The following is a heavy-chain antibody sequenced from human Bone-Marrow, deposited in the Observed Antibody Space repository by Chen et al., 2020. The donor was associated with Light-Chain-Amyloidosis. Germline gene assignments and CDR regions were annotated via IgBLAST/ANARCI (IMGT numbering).Heavy chain of an antibody. V-gene: IGHV3-21*01. CDR3: VRQYSGSYGMDV. J-gene: IGHJ6*02. CDR2: ISSNRGLI. D-gene: IGHD2-21*01. Sequence: EVQLVESGGGLVKPGGSLRLSCVASGFSFNVYAMNWVRQAPGKGLEWISCISSNRGLINYADSVKGRFTISRDDAKNSVYLQMDSLRGEDTAVYYCVRQYSGSYGMDVWGQGTTVTVSS. CDR1: GFSFNVYA.